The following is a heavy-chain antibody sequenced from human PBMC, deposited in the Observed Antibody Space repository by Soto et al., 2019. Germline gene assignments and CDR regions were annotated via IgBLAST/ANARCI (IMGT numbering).Heavy chain of an antibody. J-gene: IGHJ5*02. CDR2: IYYSGTT. CDR3: ARRYCSGGSCYSNWFDP. D-gene: IGHD2-15*01. V-gene: IGHV4-30-4*01. Sequence: SETLSLTCTVSGGSISSGDYYWSWIRQAPGKGLEWIGYIYYSGTTYYNPSLKSRITISIDTSKNQFSLKLRSVTAAGTAVYYCARRYCSGGSCYSNWFDPWGQGTLVTVSS. CDR1: GGSISSGDYY.